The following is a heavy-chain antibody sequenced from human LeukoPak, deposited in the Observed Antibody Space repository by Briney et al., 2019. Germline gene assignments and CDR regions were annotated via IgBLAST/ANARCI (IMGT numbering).Heavy chain of an antibody. CDR3: ANGPTKDGYHYYFDY. CDR2: INSDGSST. V-gene: IGHV3-74*01. J-gene: IGHJ4*02. D-gene: IGHD5-24*01. Sequence: PGGSLRLSCATSGFTFSSYWMHWVRQAPGKGLVWVSRINSDGSSTSYADSVKGRFTISRDNSKNTLSLQMNSLRAEDTAIYYCANGPTKDGYHYYFDYWGQGTLVTVSS. CDR1: GFTFSSYW.